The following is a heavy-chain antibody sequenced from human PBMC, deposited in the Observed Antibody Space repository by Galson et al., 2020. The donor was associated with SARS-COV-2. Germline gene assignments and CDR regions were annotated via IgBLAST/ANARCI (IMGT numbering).Heavy chain of an antibody. CDR3: ASGGIGYCSSTSCPFDY. CDR2: IYHSGNT. D-gene: IGHD2-2*01. CDR1: GGSISSSNW. J-gene: IGHJ4*02. Sequence: SETLSLTCAVSGGSISSSNWWSWVRQPPGKGLEWIGEIYHSGNTNYNPSLKSRVTISVDKSKNQFSLKLSSVTAADTAVYYCASGGIGYCSSTSCPFDYWGQGTLVTVSS. V-gene: IGHV4-4*02.